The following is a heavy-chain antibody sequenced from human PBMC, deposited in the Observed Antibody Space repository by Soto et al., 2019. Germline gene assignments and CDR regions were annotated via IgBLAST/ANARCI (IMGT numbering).Heavy chain of an antibody. V-gene: IGHV4-34*01. CDR3: ARGIGYCSSINCYSSRRLRFDS. Sequence: QVQLQQWGAGLLKPSETLSLTCAVYGGSFSGYYWTWIRQSPEKGLEWIGEVNHSGTTYYNPSPKTRVTISVHTPKTQFSLKMSSVTAADTAVYYCARGIGYCSSINCYSSRRLRFDSWGQGTLVTVSS. J-gene: IGHJ4*02. CDR1: GGSFSGYY. D-gene: IGHD2-2*01. CDR2: VNHSGTT.